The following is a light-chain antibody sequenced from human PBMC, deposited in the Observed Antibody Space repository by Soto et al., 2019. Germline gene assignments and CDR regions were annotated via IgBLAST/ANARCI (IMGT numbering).Light chain of an antibody. J-gene: IGKJ1*01. Sequence: EIVMTQSPATLSVSPGERATLSCRASQGISSFLAWYQQKPGQAPRLLIYGASSRATGIPDRFSGSGSGTDFILTISRLEPEDFAVYYCQQYGSSPVTFGQGTKVDIK. V-gene: IGKV3-20*01. CDR2: GAS. CDR1: QGISSF. CDR3: QQYGSSPVT.